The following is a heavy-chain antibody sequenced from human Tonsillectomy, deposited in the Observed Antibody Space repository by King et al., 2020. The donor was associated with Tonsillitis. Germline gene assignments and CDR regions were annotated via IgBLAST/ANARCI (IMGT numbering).Heavy chain of an antibody. J-gene: IGHJ4*02. CDR1: GASISSYY. D-gene: IGHD6-6*01. CDR3: ARHGVASGPEAYYFDN. CDR2: IYYSGST. V-gene: IGHV4-59*08. Sequence: QLQESGPGLVKPSETLSLTCTVSGASISSYYWSWLRQPPGKGLEWIGYIYYSGSTNYNPSLKSRVTISGHTSKNQFSLKLSPVTAADTAVDYCARHGVASGPEAYYFDNWGQGTLVTVSS.